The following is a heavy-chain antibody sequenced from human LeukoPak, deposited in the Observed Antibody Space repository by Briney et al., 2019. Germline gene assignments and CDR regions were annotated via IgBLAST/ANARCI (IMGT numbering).Heavy chain of an antibody. Sequence: GGSLRLSCAASGFTFSSYAMSWVRQAPGKGLEWVSAISGSGGSTVYAESVQGRFTISRDNSKNTLFLQMNSLRAEDTAVYYCAKAPDHRAPNGYFDPWGQGTLVTVSS. CDR3: AKAPDHRAPNGYFDP. CDR1: GFTFSSYA. J-gene: IGHJ5*02. CDR2: ISGSGGST. V-gene: IGHV3-23*01. D-gene: IGHD5-24*01.